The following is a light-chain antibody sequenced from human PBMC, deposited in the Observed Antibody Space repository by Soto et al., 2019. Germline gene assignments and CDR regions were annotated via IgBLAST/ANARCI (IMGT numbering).Light chain of an antibody. Sequence: EIVVTQSPGTLPLSPGERATLSCRASQSVTSNYLAWYQQKPGQAPRLLIYGASRRATGIPDRFSGGGSRTHFILTLSRLEPEELAVYYFQQYGSSLYTFGQGTKLEIK. J-gene: IGKJ2*01. CDR2: GAS. V-gene: IGKV3-20*01. CDR1: QSVTSNY. CDR3: QQYGSSLYT.